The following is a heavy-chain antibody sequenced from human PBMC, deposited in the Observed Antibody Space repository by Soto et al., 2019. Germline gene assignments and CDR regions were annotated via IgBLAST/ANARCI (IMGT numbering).Heavy chain of an antibody. J-gene: IGHJ6*02. Sequence: PSETLSLTCTVSGGSISSYYWRWMRQPAGKGLEWIGRIYTSGSTNYNPSLKSRVTMSVDTSKNQFSLKLSSVTAADTAVYYCARDGRSSSGYFLFDVWGQGTTVTVSS. D-gene: IGHD3-22*01. V-gene: IGHV4-4*07. CDR2: IYTSGST. CDR1: GGSISSYY. CDR3: ARDGRSSSGYFLFDV.